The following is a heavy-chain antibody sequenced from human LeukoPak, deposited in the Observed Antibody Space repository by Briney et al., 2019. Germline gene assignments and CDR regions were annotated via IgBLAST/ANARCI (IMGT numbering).Heavy chain of an antibody. D-gene: IGHD6-19*01. CDR2: ISSNGLST. Sequence: GGSLRLSCSASGFTFTTYSMHWARQAPGKGLEYVSAISSNGLSTYYSDSVKGRFIISRDNSKNTLYLQMTSLRAEDTAVYYCVKGSGTGWYGYWGQGTLVTVS. J-gene: IGHJ4*02. CDR3: VKGSGTGWYGY. CDR1: GFTFTTYS. V-gene: IGHV3-64D*06.